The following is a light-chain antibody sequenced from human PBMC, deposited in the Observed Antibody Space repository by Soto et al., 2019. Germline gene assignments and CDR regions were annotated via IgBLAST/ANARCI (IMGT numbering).Light chain of an antibody. CDR2: GAS. CDR3: QHYDSLPIT. V-gene: IGKV3-20*01. J-gene: IGKJ5*01. Sequence: EIVLTQSPGTLSLSPGERATLSCRASQSVSSSYLAWYQQKPGQAPRLXIYGASSRETGIPDRFSCSGAGTDCTRTISRLEPEDFAVVYCQHYDSLPITFGQGTRLEIK. CDR1: QSVSSSY.